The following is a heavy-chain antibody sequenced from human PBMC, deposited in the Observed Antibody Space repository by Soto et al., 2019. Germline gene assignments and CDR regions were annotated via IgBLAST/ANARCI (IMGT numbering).Heavy chain of an antibody. D-gene: IGHD2-8*01. CDR3: ARDIVLMAGDYYYGMDV. CDR2: INPNSGGT. CDR1: GYTFTGYY. Sequence: ASVKVSCKASGYTFTGYYMHWVRQAPGQGLEWMGWINPNSGGTNYAQKFQGRVTMTRDTSISTAYMELSRLRSDDTAVYYCARDIVLMAGDYYYGMDVWGKGTTVTVSS. J-gene: IGHJ6*04. V-gene: IGHV1-2*02.